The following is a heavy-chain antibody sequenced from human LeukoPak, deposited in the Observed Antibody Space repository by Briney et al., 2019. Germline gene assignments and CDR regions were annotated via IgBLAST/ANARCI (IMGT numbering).Heavy chain of an antibody. CDR3: ARDLLGWELHYFDY. D-gene: IGHD1-26*01. J-gene: IGHJ4*02. CDR2: ISGSSSYI. Sequence: GGPLRLSCTASGFTFSSYEMNWVRQAPGKGLEWVSSISGSSSYIYYADSVKGRFSISRDNAKNSLYLQMNSLRAEDTAVYYCARDLLGWELHYFDYWGQGTLVTVSS. CDR1: GFTFSSYE. V-gene: IGHV3-21*01.